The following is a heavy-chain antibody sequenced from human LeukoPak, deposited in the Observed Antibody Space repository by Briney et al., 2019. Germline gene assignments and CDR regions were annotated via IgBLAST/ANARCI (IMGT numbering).Heavy chain of an antibody. CDR1: GDTVSGNSAA. D-gene: IGHD2-21*01. J-gene: IGHJ6*02. CDR2: TNYRAKKNN. V-gene: IGHV6-1*01. Sequence: QTLSLTCAVSGDTVSGNSAAWNWIRQSPTRGLEWLVKTNYRAKKNNENAVSVETRITITPDTSNYMFSLKLSSVTPEDTAVYYCARSEHNYYYYGIDVCGQGTTVTVSS. CDR3: ARSEHNYYYYGIDV.